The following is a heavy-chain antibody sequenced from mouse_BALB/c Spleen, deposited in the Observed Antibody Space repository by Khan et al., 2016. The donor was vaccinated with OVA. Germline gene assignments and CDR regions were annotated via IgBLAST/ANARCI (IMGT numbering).Heavy chain of an antibody. J-gene: IGHJ4*01. V-gene: IGHV14-3*02. D-gene: IGHD2-1*01. CDR3: ARNGIYYYAMDY. Sequence: MQLEESGAELVKPGASVKLSCTASGFNIKDTYMHWVKQRPEQGLEWIGRIDPANGNTKYDPKFQGKATITADTSSNTAYLQLSSLTSEDTAVYYCARNGIYYYAMDYWGQGTSVTVSS. CDR2: IDPANGNT. CDR1: GFNIKDTY.